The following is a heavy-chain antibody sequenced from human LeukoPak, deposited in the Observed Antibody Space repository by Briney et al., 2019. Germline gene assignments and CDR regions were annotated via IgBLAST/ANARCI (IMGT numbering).Heavy chain of an antibody. V-gene: IGHV4-39*01. CDR1: GGSMSSGTYY. Sequence: SETLSLTCTVSGGSMSSGTYYWGWIRQPPGKGLEWIGTIYYSGTTYYNPSLKSRVTISIDTSKNQFSLKLSSVTAADTAVYYCASTPLGATRPFDYWGQGTLVTDSS. CDR3: ASTPLGATRPFDY. CDR2: IYYSGTT. D-gene: IGHD5-12*01. J-gene: IGHJ4*02.